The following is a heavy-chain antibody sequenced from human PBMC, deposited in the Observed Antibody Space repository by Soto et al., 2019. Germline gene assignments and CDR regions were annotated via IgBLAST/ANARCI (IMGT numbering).Heavy chain of an antibody. CDR3: ARVGSSSSAKIYYFDY. Sequence: QVQLVQSGAEVKKPGSSVKVSCKASGGTFSSYAISWVRQAPGQGLEWVGGIIPIFGTANYAQKFQGRVTITADESTRTAYMELSSLKSEDTAVYYCARVGSSSSAKIYYFDYWGQGTLVTVSS. D-gene: IGHD6-6*01. V-gene: IGHV1-69*12. J-gene: IGHJ4*02. CDR1: GGTFSSYA. CDR2: IIPIFGTA.